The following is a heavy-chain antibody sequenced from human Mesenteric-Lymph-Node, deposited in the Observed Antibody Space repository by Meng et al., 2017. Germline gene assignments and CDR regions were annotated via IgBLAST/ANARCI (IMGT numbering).Heavy chain of an antibody. V-gene: IGHV5-51*01. J-gene: IGHJ5*02. Sequence: GESLKISCKASGYTFSDYWVGWVRQMPGRSLEWMGIIFPGHSGARYSPSFQGQFAISADTSLSTTYLQWSSLKASDTAIYYCARHSTTVTTPWFDPWGQGTLVTVSS. CDR1: GYTFSDYW. D-gene: IGHD4-17*01. CDR3: ARHSTTVTTPWFDP. CDR2: IFPGHSGA.